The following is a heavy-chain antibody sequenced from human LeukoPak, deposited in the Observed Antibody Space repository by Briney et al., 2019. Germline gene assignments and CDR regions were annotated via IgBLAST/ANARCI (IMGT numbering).Heavy chain of an antibody. CDR2: IYHSGST. D-gene: IGHD6-13*01. CDR1: GGSISSYY. Sequence: SETLSLTCTVSGGSISSYYWSWIRQPPGKGLEWIGYIYHSGSTYYNPSLKSRVTISVDRSKNQFSLKLSSVTAADTAVYYCARSPGGGIAAAGTHFDYWGQGTLVTVSS. V-gene: IGHV4-59*12. J-gene: IGHJ4*02. CDR3: ARSPGGGIAAAGTHFDY.